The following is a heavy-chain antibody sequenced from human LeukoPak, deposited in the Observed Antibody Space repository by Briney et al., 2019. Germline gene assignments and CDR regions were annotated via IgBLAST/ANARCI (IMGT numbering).Heavy chain of an antibody. V-gene: IGHV4-4*09. Sequence: PSETLSLTCTVSGGSISSYYWSWIRQPPGKGLEWIGYIYTSGSTNYNPSLKSRVTISVDTSMNQFSLKLSSVTAADTAVYYCARGATIFNYWGQGTLVTVSS. CDR1: GGSISSYY. CDR2: IYTSGST. D-gene: IGHD3-3*01. J-gene: IGHJ4*02. CDR3: ARGATIFNY.